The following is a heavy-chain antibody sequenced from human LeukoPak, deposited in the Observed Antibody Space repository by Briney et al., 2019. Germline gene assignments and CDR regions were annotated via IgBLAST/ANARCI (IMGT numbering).Heavy chain of an antibody. J-gene: IGHJ4*02. CDR3: AKAGGYYYPTTNFDY. CDR1: GFTFSSYT. D-gene: IGHD3-22*01. CDR2: ISGSGEKT. Sequence: GGSLRLSCVASGFTFSSYTMNWVRQASGKGLEWVSVISGSGEKTSYADSVKGRFTISRDNSKNTLYLQMNSLGAEDTALYYCAKAGGYYYPTTNFDYWGQGALVTVSS. V-gene: IGHV3-23*01.